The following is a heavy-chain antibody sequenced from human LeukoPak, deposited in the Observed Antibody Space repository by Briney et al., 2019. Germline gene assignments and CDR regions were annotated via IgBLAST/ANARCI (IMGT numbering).Heavy chain of an antibody. J-gene: IGHJ3*01. CDR3: ARLLDNDYSGDPDTFDV. Sequence: SETLSLTCTVSGDSMSSHYWSWIRQSPGKGLEWIGYKHYSGRTYYNPSLQGRVTISADTSKNHFSLRLTSVTAADTAVYYCARLLDNDYSGDPDTFDVWGQGTMVTVSS. CDR1: GDSMSSHY. CDR2: KHYSGRT. V-gene: IGHV4-59*11. D-gene: IGHD2-21*02.